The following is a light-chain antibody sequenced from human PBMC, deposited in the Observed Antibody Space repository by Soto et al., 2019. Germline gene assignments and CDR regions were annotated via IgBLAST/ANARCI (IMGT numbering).Light chain of an antibody. J-gene: IGLJ1*01. CDR1: SSNIGAGYD. CDR2: GNS. V-gene: IGLV1-40*01. CDR3: QSYDNRLSGYV. Sequence: QSVLTQPPSVSEAPGQRVTISCTGSSSNIGAGYDVHWYQQLPGTAPKLLIYGNSNRPSGVPDRFSGSKSGTSASLAITGLQAEDEADYYCQSYDNRLSGYVFGTGTKVTVL.